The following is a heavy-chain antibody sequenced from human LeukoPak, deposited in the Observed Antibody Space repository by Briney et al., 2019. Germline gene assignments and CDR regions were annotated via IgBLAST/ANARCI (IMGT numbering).Heavy chain of an antibody. CDR2: ISSSSSYI. CDR1: GFTFSSYS. CDR3: ARVRMVRGVIRGMDV. D-gene: IGHD3-10*01. V-gene: IGHV3-21*01. J-gene: IGHJ6*02. Sequence: GGSLRLSCAASGFTFSSYSMNWVRQAPGKGLEWVSSISSSSSYIYYTDSVKGRFTISRDNAKNSLYLQMNSLRAEDTAVYYCARVRMVRGVIRGMDVWGQGTTVTVSS.